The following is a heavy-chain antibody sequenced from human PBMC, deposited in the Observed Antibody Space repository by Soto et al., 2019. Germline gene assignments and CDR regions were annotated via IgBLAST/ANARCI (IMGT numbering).Heavy chain of an antibody. V-gene: IGHV3-23*01. CDR2: ISGSGGST. Sequence: GGSLRLSCAASGFTFSSYAMSWVRQAPGKGLEWVSAISGSGGSTYYADSVKGRFTISRDNSKNTLYLQMNSLRAEDTAVYYCAKDRKVATIRTDAFDIWGQGTMVTVSS. J-gene: IGHJ3*02. CDR1: GFTFSSYA. CDR3: AKDRKVATIRTDAFDI. D-gene: IGHD5-12*01.